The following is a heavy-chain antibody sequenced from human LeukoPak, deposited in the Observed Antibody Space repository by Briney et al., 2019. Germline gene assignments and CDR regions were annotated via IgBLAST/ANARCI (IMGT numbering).Heavy chain of an antibody. Sequence: GGSLRLSCAASGFPFSNYAMSWVRPAPGKGLAWVSAISGGGGSTYYADSVKGRFTISRDNSKNTLYLQMNSLRAEDTAIYYCAKRDPAAAGTRFDYWGQGTLVTVSS. J-gene: IGHJ4*02. V-gene: IGHV3-23*01. CDR2: ISGGGGST. CDR3: AKRDPAAAGTRFDY. D-gene: IGHD6-13*01. CDR1: GFPFSNYA.